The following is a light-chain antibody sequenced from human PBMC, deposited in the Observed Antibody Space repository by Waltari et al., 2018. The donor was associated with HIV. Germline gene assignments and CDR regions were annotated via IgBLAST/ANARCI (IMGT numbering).Light chain of an antibody. CDR2: STT. J-gene: IGLJ3*02. Sequence: QTEVTQEPSLTVSPGGTVTLTCASSTGAVTSGLYPNWFQQKHGQVPSALIYSTTDKHSWTPARFSGSRLGCKAALTLSGVQPEDEAEYYCLLYYNGVRVFGGGTKLTVL. CDR1: TGAVTSGLY. V-gene: IGLV7-43*01. CDR3: LLYYNGVRV.